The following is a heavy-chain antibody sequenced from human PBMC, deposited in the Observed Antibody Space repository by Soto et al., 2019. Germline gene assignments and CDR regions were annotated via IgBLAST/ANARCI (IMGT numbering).Heavy chain of an antibody. CDR3: TRGGGYDSSGYRFDY. CDR1: GGSISSYY. Sequence: SETLSLTCTVSGGSISSYYWSWIRQPPGKGLEWIGYIYYTGSTNYNPSLKSRVTISLDTSKNQFSLKLSSVTAADTAVYYCTRGGGYDSSGYRFDYWGQGTLVTVSS. CDR2: IYYTGST. V-gene: IGHV4-59*01. D-gene: IGHD3-22*01. J-gene: IGHJ4*02.